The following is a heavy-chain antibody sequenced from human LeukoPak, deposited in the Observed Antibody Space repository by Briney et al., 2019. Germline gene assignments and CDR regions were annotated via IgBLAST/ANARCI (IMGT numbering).Heavy chain of an antibody. CDR1: GGSISSYY. V-gene: IGHV4-59*08. J-gene: IGHJ3*02. CDR2: IYYSGST. D-gene: IGHD6-13*01. Sequence: SETLSLTCTVSGGSISSYYWSWIRQPPGRGLEWITYIYYSGSTNYNPSLKSRVTISVDTSKNQFSLKLSSVTAADTAVYYCARVGGQQLVRRAFDIWGQGTMVTVSS. CDR3: ARVGGQQLVRRAFDI.